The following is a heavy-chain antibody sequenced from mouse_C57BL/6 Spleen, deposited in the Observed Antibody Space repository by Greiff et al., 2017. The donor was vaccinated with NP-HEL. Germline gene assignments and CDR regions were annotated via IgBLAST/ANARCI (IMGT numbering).Heavy chain of an antibody. CDR1: GYSFTGYY. CDR2: INPSTGGT. V-gene: IGHV1-42*01. J-gene: IGHJ4*01. Sequence: EVQLQQSGPELVKPGASVKISCKASGYSFTGYYMNWVKQSPEKSLEWIGEINPSTGGTTYNQKFKAKATLTVDKSSSTAYMQLKSLTSEDSAVYYCARSSLFYLYAMDYWGQGTSVTVSS. CDR3: ARSSLFYLYAMDY. D-gene: IGHD5-5*01.